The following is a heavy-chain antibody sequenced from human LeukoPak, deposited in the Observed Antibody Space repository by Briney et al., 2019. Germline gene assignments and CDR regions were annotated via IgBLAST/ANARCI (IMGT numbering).Heavy chain of an antibody. Sequence: GGSLRLSCAASGFTFSSHSMNWVRQAPGKGLEWVSSISSSSSYIYYADSVKGRFTISRDNAKNSLYLQMNSLRAEDTAVYYCAREGVTAHPFDYWGQGTLVTVSS. CDR1: GFTFSSHS. D-gene: IGHD2-21*02. J-gene: IGHJ4*02. V-gene: IGHV3-21*01. CDR2: ISSSSSYI. CDR3: AREGVTAHPFDY.